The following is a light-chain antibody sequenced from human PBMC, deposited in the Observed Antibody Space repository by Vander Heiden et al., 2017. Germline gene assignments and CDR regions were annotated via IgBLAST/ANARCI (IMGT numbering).Light chain of an antibody. J-gene: IGKJ4*01. CDR2: GAS. CDR1: QSVSSN. Sequence: EIVMTQSPATLSVSPGERATLSCRASQSVSSNLAWYQQKPGQAPRLLIYGASTRATGIPARFSGSGYGTEFTLTISSLQSEDFAVYYCQRHNNWPPLTFGGGTKVEIK. V-gene: IGKV3-15*01. CDR3: QRHNNWPPLT.